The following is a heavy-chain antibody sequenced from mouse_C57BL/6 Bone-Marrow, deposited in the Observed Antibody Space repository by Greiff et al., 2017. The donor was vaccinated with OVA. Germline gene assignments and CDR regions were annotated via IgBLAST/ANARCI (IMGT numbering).Heavy chain of an antibody. CDR1: DSEVIPIAY. CDR3: AWEDGSSYKYFDV. CDR2: ILPSIGRT. J-gene: IGHJ1*03. V-gene: IGHV15-2*01. D-gene: IGHD1-1*01. Sequence: VKLQQSGSELRSPGSSVKLSCKDFDSEVIPIAYMSWVRQKPGHGFEWIGGILPSIGRTIYGEKFEDNATLDADTLYNTAYLELNSLTSEVSSIYYCAWEDGSSYKYFDVWGTGTTVTVSS.